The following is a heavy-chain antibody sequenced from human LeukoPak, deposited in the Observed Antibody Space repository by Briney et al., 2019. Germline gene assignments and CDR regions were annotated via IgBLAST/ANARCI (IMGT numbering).Heavy chain of an antibody. J-gene: IGHJ3*02. CDR3: ARGGSRSRRGDDAFDI. V-gene: IGHV1-18*01. D-gene: IGHD3-10*01. Sequence: ASVKLSCTASGYTFSNYAMNWVRQATGQGLEWMGWISTYNDNPEIEQKFQGRVTLAPDPSTSTAYVELRSLTSDDTGVYFCARGGSRSRRGDDAFDIWGQGTMVTVSS. CDR1: GYTFSNYA. CDR2: ISTYNDNP.